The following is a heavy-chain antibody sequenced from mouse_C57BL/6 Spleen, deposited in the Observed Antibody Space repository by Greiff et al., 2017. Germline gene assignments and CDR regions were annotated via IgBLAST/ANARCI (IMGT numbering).Heavy chain of an antibody. CDR1: GYTFTSYW. V-gene: IGHV1-55*01. Sequence: VQLQQPGAELVKPGASVKMSCKASGYTFTSYWITWVKQRPGQGLEWIGDIYPGSGSTNYNEKFKSKATLTVDTSSSPAYMQLSSLTAEDSAVYYGARGRLTGTNDFDYWGQGTTLTVSS. D-gene: IGHD4-1*01. CDR2: IYPGSGST. CDR3: ARGRLTGTNDFDY. J-gene: IGHJ2*01.